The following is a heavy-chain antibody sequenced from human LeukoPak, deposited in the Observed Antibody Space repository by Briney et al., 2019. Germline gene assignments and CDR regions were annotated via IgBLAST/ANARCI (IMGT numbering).Heavy chain of an antibody. CDR1: GDSMNSYY. V-gene: IGHV4-59*01. J-gene: IGHJ4*02. CDR2: IYYSGST. Sequence: SETLSLTCTVSGDSMNSYYWSWVRQPPGKGLEWIGYIYYSGSTNYNPSLKSRVTISLDTSKNQISLKVSSVTAADTAVYYCARAFGGRGIVVVIPRYWGQGTLVTVSS. CDR3: ARAFGGRGIVVVIPRY. D-gene: IGHD3-22*01.